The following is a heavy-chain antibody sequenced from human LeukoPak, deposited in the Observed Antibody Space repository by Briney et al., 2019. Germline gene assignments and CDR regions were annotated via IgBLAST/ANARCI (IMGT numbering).Heavy chain of an antibody. D-gene: IGHD1-26*01. CDR1: GFTFSSYG. CDR2: IRYDGSNK. Sequence: GGSLRLSCAASGFTFSSYGMHWVRQAPGKGLEWVAFIRYDGSNKYYADSVKGRFTISRDNSKNTLYLQMNSLRAEDTAVYYFAGFEVGATSYWGQGTLVTVSS. J-gene: IGHJ4*02. V-gene: IGHV3-30*02. CDR3: AGFEVGATSY.